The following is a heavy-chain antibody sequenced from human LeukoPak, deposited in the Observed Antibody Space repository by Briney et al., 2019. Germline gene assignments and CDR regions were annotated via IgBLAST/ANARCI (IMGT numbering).Heavy chain of an antibody. CDR3: ARYYYDSSGYSNWFDP. Sequence: PSETLSLTCAVSGGSISSGGYSWSWIRQPPGKGLEWIGYIHHSGSTYYNPSLKSRVTISVDRSKNQFSLKLSSVTAADTAVYYCARYYYDSSGYSNWFDPWGQGTLVTVSS. D-gene: IGHD3-22*01. V-gene: IGHV4-30-2*01. J-gene: IGHJ5*02. CDR1: GGSISSGGYS. CDR2: IHHSGST.